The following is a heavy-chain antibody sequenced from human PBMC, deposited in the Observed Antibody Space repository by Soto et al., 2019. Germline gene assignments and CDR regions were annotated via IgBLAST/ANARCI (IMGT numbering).Heavy chain of an antibody. D-gene: IGHD5-12*01. J-gene: IGHJ4*02. V-gene: IGHV4-30-2*06. Sequence: SDILRPRCLVAAVTRGERGDCWILPRQSPGKGLEWLGYISHLETTYYNPSFKSRLSLSIDRTRNQFSLSLSSMTAADKVVYYCARGGGYDCFGFWGQGIQVNVSS. CDR1: AVTRGERGDC. CDR2: ISHLETT. CDR3: ARGGGYDCFGF.